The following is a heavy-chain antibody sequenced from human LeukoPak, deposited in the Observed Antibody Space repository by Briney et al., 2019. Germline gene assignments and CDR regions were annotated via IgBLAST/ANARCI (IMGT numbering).Heavy chain of an antibody. V-gene: IGHV3-30-3*01. CDR3: AREELGTRRTYFDY. CDR1: GFTFSSYA. D-gene: IGHD7-27*01. Sequence: GGALRLSCAASGFTFSSYAMHWVRQAPGKGLEGVAVISYDGSNKYYADSVKGRFTISRDNSKTTLYLQMNSLRAEDTAVYYCAREELGTRRTYFDYWGQGTLVTVSS. CDR2: ISYDGSNK. J-gene: IGHJ4*02.